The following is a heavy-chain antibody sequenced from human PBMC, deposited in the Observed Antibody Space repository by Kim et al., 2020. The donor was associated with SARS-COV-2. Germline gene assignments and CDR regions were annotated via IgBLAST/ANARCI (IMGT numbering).Heavy chain of an antibody. V-gene: IGHV3-23*01. CDR1: GFTFSSYA. J-gene: IGHJ1*01. CDR2: ISGSGGST. D-gene: IGHD1-26*01. Sequence: GGSLRLSCAASGFTFSSYAMSWVRQAPGKGLEWVSAISGSGGSTYYADSVKGRFTISISSSKKKHSLQMHSLSAEATAAYYCAKAQSGVGGCYLYFYF. CDR3: AKAQSGVGGCYLYFYF.